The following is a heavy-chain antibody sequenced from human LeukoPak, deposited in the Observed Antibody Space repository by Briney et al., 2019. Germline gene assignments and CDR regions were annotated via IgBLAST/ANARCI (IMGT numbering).Heavy chain of an antibody. D-gene: IGHD2-2*01. V-gene: IGHV3-33*01. CDR1: GFSFSTYG. Sequence: GGSLRLSCAASGFSFSTYGMHWVRQAPGTGLEWVGVIWFDGSNKYYADSVKGRFTISRDNSKNTLYLQMNSLRVEDTAVYYCARASRCYDYWGQGTLVTVSS. CDR2: IWFDGSNK. J-gene: IGHJ4*02. CDR3: ARASRCYDY.